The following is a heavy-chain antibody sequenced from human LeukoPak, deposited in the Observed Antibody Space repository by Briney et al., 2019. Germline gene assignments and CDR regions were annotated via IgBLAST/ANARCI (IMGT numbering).Heavy chain of an antibody. V-gene: IGHV3-74*01. J-gene: IGHJ4*02. D-gene: IGHD4-17*01. CDR1: GFTFSSYW. Sequence: GGSLRLSCAASGFTFSSYWMPWVRQAPGKGLVWVSRINSDGSSTSYADSVKGRFTISRDNSKNTLYLQMNSLRAEDTAVYYCARGSYGDLDTDWGQGTLVTVSS. CDR2: INSDGSST. CDR3: ARGSYGDLDTD.